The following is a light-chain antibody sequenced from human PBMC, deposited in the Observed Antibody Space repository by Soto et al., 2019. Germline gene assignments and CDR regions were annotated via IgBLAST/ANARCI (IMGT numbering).Light chain of an antibody. J-gene: IGLJ1*01. V-gene: IGLV2-23*01. CDR2: EGS. Sequence: QSALTQHASVSGSPGQSITISCTGTSSDVGSYNLVSWYQQHPGKAPKLMIYEGSKRPSGISNRFSGSKSGNTASLTISGLQAEDEAEYYCCSYADSSRIYVFGSGTKLTVL. CDR1: SSDVGSYNL. CDR3: CSYADSSRIYV.